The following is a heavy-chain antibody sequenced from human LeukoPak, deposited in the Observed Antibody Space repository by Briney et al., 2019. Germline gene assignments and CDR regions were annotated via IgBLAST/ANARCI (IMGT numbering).Heavy chain of an antibody. D-gene: IGHD6-19*01. CDR1: GFTFSNAW. Sequence: GGSLRLSCAASGFTFSNAWMSWVRQAPGKGLEWVGRIKSKTDGGTTDYAAPVKGRFTISRDDSKNTLYLQMNSLRAEDTAVYYCAKDFPSGWADAFDIWGQGTMVTVSS. CDR2: IKSKTDGGTT. V-gene: IGHV3-15*01. J-gene: IGHJ3*02. CDR3: AKDFPSGWADAFDI.